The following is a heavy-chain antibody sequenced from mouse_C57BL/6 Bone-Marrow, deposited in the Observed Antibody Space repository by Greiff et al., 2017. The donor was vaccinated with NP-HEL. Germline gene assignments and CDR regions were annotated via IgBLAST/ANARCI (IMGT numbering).Heavy chain of an antibody. CDR3: TRGDYYGSSWFAY. J-gene: IGHJ3*01. CDR2: IYPGNSDT. D-gene: IGHD1-1*01. Sequence: EVHLVESGTVLARPGASVKMSCKTSGYTFTSYWMHWVKQRPGQGLEWIGAIYPGNSDTSYNQKFKGKAKLTAVTSASTAYMELSSLTNEDSAVYYCTRGDYYGSSWFAYWGQGTLVTVSA. CDR1: GYTFTSYW. V-gene: IGHV1-5*01.